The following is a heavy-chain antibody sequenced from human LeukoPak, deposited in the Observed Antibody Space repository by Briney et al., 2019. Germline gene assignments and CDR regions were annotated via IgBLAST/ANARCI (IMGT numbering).Heavy chain of an antibody. Sequence: PSETLSLTCTVSDGSITNYDWSWVRQPPGKGLEFIGHVHYSGTANYNPSLRSRVTISIDTSKKHFFLKLKSVTAADTAVYYCARGYGDFRVEVRYFHSWGQGTLVTVSS. CDR3: ARGYGDFRVEVRYFHS. CDR2: VHYSGTA. J-gene: IGHJ4*02. CDR1: DGSITNYD. V-gene: IGHV4-59*13. D-gene: IGHD4-17*01.